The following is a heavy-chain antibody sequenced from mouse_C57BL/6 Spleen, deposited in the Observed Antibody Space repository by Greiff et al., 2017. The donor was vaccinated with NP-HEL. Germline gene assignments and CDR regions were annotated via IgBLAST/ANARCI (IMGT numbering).Heavy chain of an antibody. Sequence: VQLQQSGPELVKPGASVKIPCKASGYTFTDYNMDWVKQSHGKSLEWIGDINPNNGGTIYNQKFKGKATLTVDKSSSTAYMELRSLTSEDTAVYYCARRGLLLPHYYAMDYWGQGTSVTVAS. CDR3: ARRGLLLPHYYAMDY. J-gene: IGHJ4*01. V-gene: IGHV1-18*01. CDR2: INPNNGGT. CDR1: GYTFTDYN. D-gene: IGHD2-10*01.